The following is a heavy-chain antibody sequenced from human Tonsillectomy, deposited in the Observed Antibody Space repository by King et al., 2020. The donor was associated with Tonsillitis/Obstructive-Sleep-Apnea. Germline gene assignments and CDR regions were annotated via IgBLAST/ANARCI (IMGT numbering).Heavy chain of an antibody. CDR1: GGSFSGYY. CDR2: INHSGST. V-gene: IGHV4-34*01. Sequence: VQLQQWGAGLLKPSETLSLTCAVYGGSFSGYYWSWIRQPPGKGLEWIGEINHSGSTNYNPPLKGRVTISVDTSKNQFSQKLSSVTAADTAVYYFARGDIVVVPAAMVYYYYMDVWGKGTTVTVSS. CDR3: ARGDIVVVPAAMVYYYYMDV. J-gene: IGHJ6*03. D-gene: IGHD2-2*01.